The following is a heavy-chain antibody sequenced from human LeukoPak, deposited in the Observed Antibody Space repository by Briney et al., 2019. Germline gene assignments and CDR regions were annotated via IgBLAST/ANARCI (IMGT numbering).Heavy chain of an antibody. D-gene: IGHD4-17*01. CDR3: VRNTVTDDGFDI. Sequence: GGSMRLSCAASGFTFSSYSMNWVRQAPGKGLEWVSYISSSSGTIYYADSVKGRFTISRDNSKNTLYLQMNSLRVEDTAVYYCVRNTVTDDGFDIWGQGTMVTVSP. CDR2: ISSSSGTI. J-gene: IGHJ3*02. CDR1: GFTFSSYS. V-gene: IGHV3-48*01.